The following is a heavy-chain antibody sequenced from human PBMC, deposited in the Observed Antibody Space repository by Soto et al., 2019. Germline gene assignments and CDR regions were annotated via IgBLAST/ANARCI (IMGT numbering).Heavy chain of an antibody. Sequence: GGSLRLSCAASGFTFSNAWMSWVRQAPGKGLEWVGRIKSKTDGGTTDYAAPVKGRFTISRDDSKNTLYLQMNSLKTEDTAVYYCTTDRTTIFGVVITEVDYWGQGTLVTVSS. V-gene: IGHV3-15*01. CDR2: IKSKTDGGTT. CDR3: TTDRTTIFGVVITEVDY. D-gene: IGHD3-3*01. J-gene: IGHJ4*02. CDR1: GFTFSNAW.